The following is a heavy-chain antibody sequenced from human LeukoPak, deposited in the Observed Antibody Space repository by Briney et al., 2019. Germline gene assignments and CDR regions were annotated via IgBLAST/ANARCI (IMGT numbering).Heavy chain of an antibody. V-gene: IGHV3-33*01. Sequence: GGSLRLSCAASGFTFSSYGMRWVRQAPGKGLEWVAVIWYDGSNKYYADSVKGRFTISRDNSKNTLYLQMNSLRAEDTAVYYCAREARLSPAFDIWGQGTMVTVSS. CDR3: AREARLSPAFDI. J-gene: IGHJ3*02. CDR2: IWYDGSNK. CDR1: GFTFSSYG.